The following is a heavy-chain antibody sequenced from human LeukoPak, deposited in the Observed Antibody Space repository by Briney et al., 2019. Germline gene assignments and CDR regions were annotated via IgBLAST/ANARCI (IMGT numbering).Heavy chain of an antibody. CDR1: GGSFSGYY. J-gene: IGHJ5*02. Sequence: PSETLSLTCAVYGGSFSGYYWSWIRQPPEKGLEWIGEINHSGSTNYNPSLKSRVTISVDTSKNQFSLKLSSVTAADTAVYYCARGHSPNWKRGSWFDPWGQGTLVTVSS. V-gene: IGHV4-34*01. D-gene: IGHD1-1*01. CDR2: INHSGST. CDR3: ARGHSPNWKRGSWFDP.